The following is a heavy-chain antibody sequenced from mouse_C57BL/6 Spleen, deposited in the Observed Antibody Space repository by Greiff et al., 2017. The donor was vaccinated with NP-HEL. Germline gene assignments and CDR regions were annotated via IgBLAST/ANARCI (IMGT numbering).Heavy chain of an antibody. CDR1: GFTFSDYY. J-gene: IGHJ2*01. D-gene: IGHD3-1*01. V-gene: IGHV5-16*01. CDR2: INYDGSST. Sequence: EVQRVESEGGLVQPGSSMKLSCTASGFTFSDYYMAWVRQVPEKGLEWVANINYDGSSTYYLDSLKSRFIISRDNAKNILYLQMSSLKSEDTATYYCARDHREGYLDYWGQGTTLTVSS. CDR3: ARDHREGYLDY.